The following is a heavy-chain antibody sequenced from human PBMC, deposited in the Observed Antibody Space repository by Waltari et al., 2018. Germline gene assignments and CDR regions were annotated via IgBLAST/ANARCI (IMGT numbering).Heavy chain of an antibody. D-gene: IGHD3-3*01. CDR3: ARGYDFWSGYYLWNWFDP. V-gene: IGHV4-59*01. CDR1: GGSISSYY. Sequence: QVQLQESGPGLVKPSETLSLTCTVSGGSISSYYWSWIRRPPGKGLEWIGYIYYSGSTNYNPSLKSRVTISVDTSKNQFSLKLSSVTAADTAVYYCARGYDFWSGYYLWNWFDPWGQGTLVTVSS. CDR2: IYYSGST. J-gene: IGHJ5*02.